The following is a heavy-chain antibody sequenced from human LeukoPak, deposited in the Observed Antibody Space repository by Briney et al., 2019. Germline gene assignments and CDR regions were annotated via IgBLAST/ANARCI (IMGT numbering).Heavy chain of an antibody. CDR3: ARVLRSIAVAGKGDY. Sequence: ASVKVSCKASGYTFTGYYMHWVRQAPGRGLEWMGRINPNSGGTNYAQKFQGRVTMTRDTSISTAYMELSRLRSDDTAVYYCARVLRSIAVAGKGDYWGQGTLVTVSS. J-gene: IGHJ4*02. D-gene: IGHD6-19*01. CDR1: GYTFTGYY. V-gene: IGHV1-2*06. CDR2: INPNSGGT.